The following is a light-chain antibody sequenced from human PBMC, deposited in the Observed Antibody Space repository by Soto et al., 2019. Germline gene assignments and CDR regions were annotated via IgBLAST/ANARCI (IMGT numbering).Light chain of an antibody. CDR3: QQYNNWPPKFT. CDR1: QSVSSN. CDR2: GAS. V-gene: IGKV3-15*01. J-gene: IGKJ2*01. Sequence: EIVMTQSPATLSVSPGDRATLSCRASQSVSSNLAWYQQKPGQAPRLLIYGASTRATGIPATFSGSGSGTEFTLTISSLQSEDFAVYYCQQYNNWPPKFTFGQGTKLEIK.